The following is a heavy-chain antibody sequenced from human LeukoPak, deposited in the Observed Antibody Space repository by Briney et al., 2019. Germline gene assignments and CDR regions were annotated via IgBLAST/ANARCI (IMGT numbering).Heavy chain of an antibody. J-gene: IGHJ4*01. CDR1: GASIASHSW. V-gene: IGHV4/OR15-8*01. CDR3: AYNRNFALDN. Sequence: PSETLSLTCAVSGASIASHSWWSWVRQLPGKGLEWIGEVYHSGGANYKPSLKSRVTISVDTSRNHFSLKLTSVTAADTAVYFCAYNRNFALDNWGQGTLVTVSS. CDR2: VYHSGGA. D-gene: IGHD1-14*01.